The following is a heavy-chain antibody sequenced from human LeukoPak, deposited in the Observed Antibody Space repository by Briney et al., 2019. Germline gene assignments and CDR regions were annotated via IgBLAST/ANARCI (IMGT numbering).Heavy chain of an antibody. CDR3: AGGNVDTAMVYN. J-gene: IGHJ4*02. V-gene: IGHV4-59*08. CDR2: TYYSGST. Sequence: SETLSLTCTVSGGSISSYYWSWIRQPPGKGLEWIGYTYYSGSTNYNPSLKSRVTISVDTSKNQFSLKLSSVTAADTAVYYCAGGNVDTAMVYNWGQGTLVTVSS. CDR1: GGSISSYY. D-gene: IGHD5-18*01.